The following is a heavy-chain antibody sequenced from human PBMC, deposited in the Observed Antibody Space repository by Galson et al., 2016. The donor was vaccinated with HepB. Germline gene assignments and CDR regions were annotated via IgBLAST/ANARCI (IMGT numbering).Heavy chain of an antibody. D-gene: IGHD6-19*01. Sequence: SLRLSCAASGFTFSYYYMSWIRQAPGKGLEWVSYISGDGRTINYADSVKGRFTISRGNAKNSLYPHMNSLTGEDTAVYYCARMFPLYSSGWYVRGDGWFGSWGQGTLVTVSS. CDR2: ISGDGRTI. CDR3: ARMFPLYSSGWYVRGDGWFGS. CDR1: GFTFSYYY. J-gene: IGHJ5*01. V-gene: IGHV3-11*01.